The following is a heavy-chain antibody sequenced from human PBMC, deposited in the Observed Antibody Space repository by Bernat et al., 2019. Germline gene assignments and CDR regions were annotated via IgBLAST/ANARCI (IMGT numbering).Heavy chain of an antibody. J-gene: IGHJ4*02. CDR2: INQDGSAK. Sequence: ELQLVESGGDLVQPGGSLRLSCVVPALTFSRHWMSWVRQAPGKGLEWVANINQDGSAKYYVDSVKGRFTISRDSAKNSLYLQMNSLRVEDTAVYYCTSFNWNHFDYWGQGTLVTVSS. V-gene: IGHV3-7*02. CDR1: ALTFSRHW. D-gene: IGHD1-1*01. CDR3: TSFNWNHFDY.